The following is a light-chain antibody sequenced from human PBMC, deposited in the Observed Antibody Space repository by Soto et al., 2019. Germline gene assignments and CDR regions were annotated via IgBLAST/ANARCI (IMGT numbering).Light chain of an antibody. J-gene: IGKJ1*01. CDR1: QSVGSDY. CDR2: GAS. CDR3: QQYGSLSWT. V-gene: IGKV3-20*01. Sequence: EIVLTQSPGTLSLYPGERATLSCRASQSVGSDYLAWYQQKPGQAPRILIFGASGRATGIPDRFSGSGSGTDFSLTISSLGPEDFAVYYNQQYGSLSWTFRQWTKVDI.